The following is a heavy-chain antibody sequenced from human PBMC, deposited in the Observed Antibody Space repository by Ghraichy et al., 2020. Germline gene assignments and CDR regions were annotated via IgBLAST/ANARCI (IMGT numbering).Heavy chain of an antibody. CDR2: IKQDGSEK. CDR3: ARESGGGTIPYPLGYYYYGMDV. J-gene: IGHJ6*02. D-gene: IGHD3-16*01. CDR1: GFTFSSYW. V-gene: IGHV3-7*03. Sequence: GGSLRLSCAASGFTFSSYWMSWVRQAPGKGLEWVANIKQDGSEKYYVDSVKGRFTISRDNAKNSLYLQMNSLRAEDTAVYYCARESGGGTIPYPLGYYYYGMDVWGQGTTVTVSS.